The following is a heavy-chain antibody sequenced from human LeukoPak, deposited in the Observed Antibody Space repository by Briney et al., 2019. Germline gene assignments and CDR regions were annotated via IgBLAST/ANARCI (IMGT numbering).Heavy chain of an antibody. J-gene: IGHJ4*02. CDR2: ISSSSSYI. V-gene: IGHV3-21*01. CDR1: GFTFSANW. Sequence: GGSLRLSCAASGFTFSANWMSWVRQDPGKGLEWVSSISSSSSYIYYADSVKGRFTISRDNAKNSLYLQMNSLRAEDTAVYYCARDRGYSSSWYEEDFFDYWGQGTLVTVSS. CDR3: ARDRGYSSSWYEEDFFDY. D-gene: IGHD6-13*01.